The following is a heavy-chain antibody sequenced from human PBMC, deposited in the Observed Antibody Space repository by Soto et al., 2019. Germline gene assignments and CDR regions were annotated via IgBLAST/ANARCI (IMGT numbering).Heavy chain of an antibody. V-gene: IGHV3-7*01. CDR1: GFTFSIYW. D-gene: IGHD3-10*01. CDR3: ARDSFSYYYGSGRYGGLDY. J-gene: IGHJ4*02. Sequence: GGSLRLSCAASGFTFSIYWMSWVRQSPGKGLEWVANIKQDGSEKYYVDSVKGRFTISRDNAKNSLYLQMNSLRAEDTAVYYCARDSFSYYYGSGRYGGLDYWGQG. CDR2: IKQDGSEK.